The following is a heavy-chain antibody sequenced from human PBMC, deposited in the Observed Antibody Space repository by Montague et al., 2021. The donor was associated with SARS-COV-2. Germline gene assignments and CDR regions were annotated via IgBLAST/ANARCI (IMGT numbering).Heavy chain of an antibody. CDR1: GFTFGSFA. CDR3: AKDREMGSAGNFFDY. CDR2: ISFDGLKK. V-gene: IGHV3-30*18. Sequence: YLRLSCAASGFTFGSFAFHWVRQAPGKGLEWVAGISFDGLKKYYGDSVKGRFTISRDNSMNTVYLQMDGLRIEDAALYYCAKDREMGSAGNFFDYWGQGTVVSVSS. J-gene: IGHJ4*01. D-gene: IGHD6-13*01.